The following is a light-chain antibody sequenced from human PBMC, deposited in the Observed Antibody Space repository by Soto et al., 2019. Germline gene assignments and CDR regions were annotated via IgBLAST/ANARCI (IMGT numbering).Light chain of an antibody. CDR3: QQHGISHIT. V-gene: IGKV3-20*01. J-gene: IGKJ5*01. CDR1: QSVSSSH. Sequence: EIVLTQSPGTLSLSPGASATLSCRASQSVSSSHLAWYQQNPGQAPRLLMYDASLRATGVPATFSGSGSGTDFTLTITRMETDDSAVYDCQQHGISHITVGPGTRLEI. CDR2: DAS.